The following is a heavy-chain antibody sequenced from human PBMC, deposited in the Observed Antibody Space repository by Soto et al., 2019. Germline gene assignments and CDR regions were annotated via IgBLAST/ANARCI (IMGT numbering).Heavy chain of an antibody. CDR2: ISSSGSTI. J-gene: IGHJ6*02. V-gene: IGHV3-11*01. CDR3: ARRRYYYYGMDV. Sequence: QVQLVESGGGLVKPGGSLRLSCEASGFTFSDYYMNWIRQAPGKGLECVSYISSSGSTIYYADSLKGRFTISRDNAKNSLYLQMNSLRAEDTAVYYCARRRYYYYGMDVWGQGTTVTVSS. CDR1: GFTFSDYY.